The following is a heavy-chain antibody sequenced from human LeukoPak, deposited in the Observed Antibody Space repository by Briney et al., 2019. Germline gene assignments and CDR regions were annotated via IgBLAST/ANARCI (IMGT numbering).Heavy chain of an antibody. CDR2: IYYSGST. J-gene: IGHJ4*02. Sequence: PSETLSLTCTVSGDSINNYYWSWIRQSPGKGLEWIGYIYYSGSTKYNPSLKSRVTISVDTSKNQISLKLSSVTAADTAVYYCARHRGSGSTYFDYWGQGTLVTVSS. CDR1: GDSINNYY. D-gene: IGHD3-10*01. V-gene: IGHV4-59*08. CDR3: ARHRGSGSTYFDY.